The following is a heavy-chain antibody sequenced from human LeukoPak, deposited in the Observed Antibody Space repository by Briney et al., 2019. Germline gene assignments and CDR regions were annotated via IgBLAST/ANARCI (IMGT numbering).Heavy chain of an antibody. D-gene: IGHD2-15*01. CDR1: GFTFSSYS. J-gene: IGHJ4*02. V-gene: IGHV3-48*02. Sequence: GGSLRLSCAASGFTFSSYSMNWVRPAPGKGVEWVSYISSSSSTIYYADSVKGRFTISRDNAKNSLYLQMNSLRDEDTAVYYCARPPRGGGSRGLGYWGQGTLVTVSS. CDR3: ARPPRGGGSRGLGY. CDR2: ISSSSSTI.